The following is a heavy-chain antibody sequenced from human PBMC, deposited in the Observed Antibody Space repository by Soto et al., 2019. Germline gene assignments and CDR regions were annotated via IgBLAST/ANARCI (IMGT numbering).Heavy chain of an antibody. CDR2: IYPSVSS. Sequence: SETLSLTCSVAGFAISRGYYWSWVRQPPGKGLEWIGSIYPSVSSYHNPSLATRLRLSIDTSKNQFTLNLTSVTAADTALYFCAREKVGTTFFDNWGQGIQVTVSS. CDR3: AREKVGTTFFDN. CDR1: GFAISRGYY. V-gene: IGHV4-38-2*02. J-gene: IGHJ4*02. D-gene: IGHD1-1*01.